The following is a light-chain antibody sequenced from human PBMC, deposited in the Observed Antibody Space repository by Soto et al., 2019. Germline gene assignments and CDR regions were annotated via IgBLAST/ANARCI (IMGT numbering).Light chain of an antibody. CDR3: QQTSAFPRT. V-gene: IGKV1-12*01. J-gene: IGKJ1*01. CDR2: GAS. CDR1: RDISKY. Sequence: DIQMTQSPSSVSASVGDSLTLTCRASRDISKYLAWYQQTPGQAPKLLLCGASSLHSGVPSRFSGGGAGTEFTLTISSLQPEDFATYYCQQTSAFPRTFGQGTKVDVK.